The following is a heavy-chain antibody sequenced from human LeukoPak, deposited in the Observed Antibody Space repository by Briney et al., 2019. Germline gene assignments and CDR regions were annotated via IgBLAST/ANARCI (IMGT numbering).Heavy chain of an antibody. V-gene: IGHV1-18*01. J-gene: IGHJ4*02. CDR2: ISAYNGNT. CDR3: ARDSRSLYGLKTRGPFDY. CDR1: GYTFTSYG. Sequence: ASVKVSCKASGYTFTSYGISWVGQAPGQGLEWMGWISAYNGNTNYAQKLQGRVTMTTDTSTSTAYMELRSLRSDDTAVYYCARDSRSLYGLKTRGPFDYWGQGTLVTVSS. D-gene: IGHD2-2*01.